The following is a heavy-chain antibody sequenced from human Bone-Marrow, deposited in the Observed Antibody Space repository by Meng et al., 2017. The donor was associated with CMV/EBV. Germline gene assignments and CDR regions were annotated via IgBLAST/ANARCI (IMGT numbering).Heavy chain of an antibody. J-gene: IGHJ4*02. CDR3: ARDPGGDFWSGYSTNRRYFDY. Sequence: SYAISWVRQAPGQGLEWMGGIIPIFGTANYAQKSQGRVTITTDESTSTAYMELSSLRSEDTAVYYCARDPGGDFWSGYSTNRRYFDYWGQGTLVTVSS. V-gene: IGHV1-69*05. CDR1: SYA. CDR2: IIPIFGTA. D-gene: IGHD3-3*01.